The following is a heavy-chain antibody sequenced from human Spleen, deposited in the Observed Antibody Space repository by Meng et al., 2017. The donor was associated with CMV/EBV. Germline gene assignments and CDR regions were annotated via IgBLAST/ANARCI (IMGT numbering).Heavy chain of an antibody. CDR1: GGSFSGYC. D-gene: IGHD2-15*01. Sequence: GSLRLSCDVYGGSFSGYCWSWTRQPPGKGLEWIGEINHSGSTNYNPSLKSRVTTSVDTSKNQFSLKLSSVTAADTAVYYRARLHRYCSGGSCYVADHWGQGKLVTVSS. J-gene: IGHJ4*02. CDR3: ARLHRYCSGGSCYVADH. CDR2: INHSGST. V-gene: IGHV4-34*01.